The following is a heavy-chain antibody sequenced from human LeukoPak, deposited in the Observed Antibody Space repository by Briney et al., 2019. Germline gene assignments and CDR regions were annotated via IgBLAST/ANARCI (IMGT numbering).Heavy chain of an antibody. CDR1: GGSISSYY. CDR3: ARHYDSSSYWYYFDY. CDR2: IYYSGST. Sequence: SETLSPTCTVSGGSISSYYWSWIRQPPGKGLEWIGYIYYSGSTNYNPSLKSRVTISVDTSKNQFSLKLSSVTAADTAVYYCARHYDSSSYWYYFDYWGQGTLVTVSS. J-gene: IGHJ4*02. V-gene: IGHV4-59*08. D-gene: IGHD3-22*01.